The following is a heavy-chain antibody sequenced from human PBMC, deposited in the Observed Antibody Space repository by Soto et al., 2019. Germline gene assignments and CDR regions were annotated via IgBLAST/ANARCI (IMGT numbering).Heavy chain of an antibody. CDR1: GYTFTSYA. CDR3: ARDAVRGGCTNGVCYTGFDP. D-gene: IGHD2-8*01. Sequence: GASVKVSCKASGYTFTSYAMHWVRQAPGQRLEWMGWINAGNGNTKYSQKFQGRVTITRDTSASTAYMELSSLRSEDTAVYYCARDAVRGGCTNGVCYTGFDPWGQGTLVTVSS. J-gene: IGHJ5*02. CDR2: INAGNGNT. V-gene: IGHV1-3*01.